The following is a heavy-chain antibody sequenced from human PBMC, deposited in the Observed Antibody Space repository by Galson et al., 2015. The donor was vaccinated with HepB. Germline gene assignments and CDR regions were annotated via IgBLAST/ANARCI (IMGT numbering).Heavy chain of an antibody. J-gene: IGHJ3*02. D-gene: IGHD3-22*01. V-gene: IGHV3-23*01. CDR1: GFTFSSYA. Sequence: SLRLSCAASGFTFSSYAMSWVRQAPGKGLEWVSAISGSGGSTYYADSVKGRFTISRDNSKNTLYLQMNSLRAEDTAVYYCAKLVGYYDSSGYSLGAFDIWGQGTMVTVPS. CDR2: ISGSGGST. CDR3: AKLVGYYDSSGYSLGAFDI.